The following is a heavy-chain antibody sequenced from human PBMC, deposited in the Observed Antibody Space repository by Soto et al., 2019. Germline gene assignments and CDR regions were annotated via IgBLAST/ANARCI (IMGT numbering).Heavy chain of an antibody. CDR1: GGSFSGYY. D-gene: IGHD2-2*02. V-gene: IGHV4-34*01. Sequence: ETLSLTCAVYGGSFSGYYWSWIRQPPGKGLEWIGEINHSGSTNYNPSLKSRVTISVDTSKNQFSLKLSSVTAADTAVYYCARVRVVVQAAIFFSSVNTFDYWGQGTLVTVSS. J-gene: IGHJ4*02. CDR3: ARVRVVVQAAIFFSSVNTFDY. CDR2: INHSGST.